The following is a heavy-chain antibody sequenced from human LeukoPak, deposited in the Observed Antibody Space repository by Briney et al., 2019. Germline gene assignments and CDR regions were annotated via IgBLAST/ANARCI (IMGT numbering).Heavy chain of an antibody. V-gene: IGHV3-21*05. CDR3: ARDTYQPGLIDC. D-gene: IGHD2-2*01. J-gene: IGHJ4*02. CDR1: GFTFSSYW. Sequence: GGSLRLSCAASGFTFSSYWMSWVRQAPGKGLEWVSYINDVSSDIHYADSVKGRFTISRDNAKNTLYLQMNSLRAEDTAVYYCARDTYQPGLIDCWGQGTLVTVSS. CDR2: INDVSSDI.